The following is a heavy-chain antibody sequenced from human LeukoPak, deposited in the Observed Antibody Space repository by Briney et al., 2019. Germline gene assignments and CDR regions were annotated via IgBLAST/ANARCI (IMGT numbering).Heavy chain of an antibody. Sequence: GGSLRLSCAASGFTFSSYSMNWVRQAPGKGLEWVSSISSSSSYIYYADSVKGRFTISRDNDKNSLYLQMNSLRDEDTAVYYCARDRVDQAGWFDPWGQRTLVTVSS. CDR2: ISSSSSYI. V-gene: IGHV3-21*01. D-gene: IGHD2-15*01. CDR1: GFTFSSYS. CDR3: ARDRVDQAGWFDP. J-gene: IGHJ5*02.